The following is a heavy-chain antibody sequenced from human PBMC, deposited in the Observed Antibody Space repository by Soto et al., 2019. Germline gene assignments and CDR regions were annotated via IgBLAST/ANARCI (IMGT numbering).Heavy chain of an antibody. CDR1: EVTFASYD. D-gene: IGHD1-1*01. Sequence: GSLRLSCVASEVTFASYDMDWVRQAPGKGLEWVSLITSGGGGANYADSVKGRFTISRDNSKNTLYLQMNSLRAEDTAIYHWVKEGTEWNSRGPFDLWAGGSVVTGSS. J-gene: IGHJ3*01. CDR2: ITSGGGGA. CDR3: VKEGTEWNSRGPFDL. V-gene: IGHV3-23*01.